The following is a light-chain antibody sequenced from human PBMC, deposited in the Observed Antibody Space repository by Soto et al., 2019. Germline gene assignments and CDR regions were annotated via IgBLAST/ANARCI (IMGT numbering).Light chain of an antibody. V-gene: IGLV2-14*01. CDR3: SSSTGLPSLV. Sequence: QSALTQPASVSVSPGQSITISCTGSSSDIVGYNYVSWYQQHPGTAPKLIIYEVSNRPTGVSNRFSGSNSGNTASLAISGLQTEDEADYYCSSSTGLPSLVFGTGTKLTAL. CDR2: EVS. CDR1: SSDIVGYNY. J-gene: IGLJ1*01.